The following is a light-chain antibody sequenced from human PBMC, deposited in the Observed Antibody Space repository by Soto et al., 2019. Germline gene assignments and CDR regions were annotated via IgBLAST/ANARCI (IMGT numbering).Light chain of an antibody. CDR2: DAS. Sequence: DIQITQSPSSLSASVGYSVTIPCRASQNIHSYLNWYQQKPGKVPKLLIYDASNLHSGVPSRFSGSGSGTEFTLTISSLQPEDFATYYCLQHNSYPLTFGGGTKVDIK. J-gene: IGKJ4*01. CDR1: QNIHSY. CDR3: LQHNSYPLT. V-gene: IGKV1-17*01.